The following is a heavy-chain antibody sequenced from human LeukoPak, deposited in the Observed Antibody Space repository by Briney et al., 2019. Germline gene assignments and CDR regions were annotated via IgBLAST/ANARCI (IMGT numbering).Heavy chain of an antibody. CDR3: ARAGIAAARDY. D-gene: IGHD6-13*01. CDR1: GGSFSGYY. J-gene: IGHJ4*02. V-gene: IGHV4-34*01. Sequence: PSETLSLTCAVYGGSFSGYYWSWIRQPPGKGLGWIGEINHSGSTNYNPSLKSRVTISVDTSKNQFSLKLSSVTAADTAVYYCARAGIAAARDYWGQGTPVTVSS. CDR2: INHSGST.